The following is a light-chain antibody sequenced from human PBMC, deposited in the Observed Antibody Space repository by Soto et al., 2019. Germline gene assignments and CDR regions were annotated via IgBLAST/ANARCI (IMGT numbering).Light chain of an antibody. CDR1: SSSFGSNT. CDR3: AAWDDSLNAVV. CDR2: SNN. J-gene: IGLJ2*01. Sequence: QSVLTQPPSASGTPGQRVTISCSGSSSSFGSNTVDWYQQLPGTAPKLLIYSNNQRPSGVPDRFSGSKSGTSASLAISGLQSEDEAEYYCAAWDDSLNAVVFGGGTKLTVL. V-gene: IGLV1-44*01.